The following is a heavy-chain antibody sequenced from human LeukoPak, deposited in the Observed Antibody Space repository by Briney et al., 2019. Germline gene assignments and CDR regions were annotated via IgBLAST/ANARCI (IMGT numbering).Heavy chain of an antibody. V-gene: IGHV3-23*01. CDR2: ISGSGGST. J-gene: IGHJ4*02. CDR1: GFTFSSYA. D-gene: IGHD3-22*01. Sequence: PGGSLRLSCAASGFTFSSYAMSWVRQAPGKGLEWVSAISGSGGSTYYADSVKGRFAISRDNSKSTLYLQMNSLRAEDTAVYYCAKDPGYYPQYYFDYWGQGTLVTVSS. CDR3: AKDPGYYPQYYFDY.